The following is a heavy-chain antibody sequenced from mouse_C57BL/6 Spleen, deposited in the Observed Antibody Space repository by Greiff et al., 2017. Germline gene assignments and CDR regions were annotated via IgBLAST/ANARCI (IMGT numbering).Heavy chain of an antibody. CDR2: IHPNSGST. V-gene: IGHV1-64*01. Sequence: QVQLQQPGAELVKPGASVKLSCKASGYTFTSYWMHWVKQRPGQGLEWIGMIHPNSGSTNYNEKFKSKATLTVDKSSSTAYMQLSSLTSEDSAVYYCARSEGNYTFADWGQGTLVTVSA. J-gene: IGHJ3*01. CDR1: GYTFTSYW. D-gene: IGHD2-1*01. CDR3: ARSEGNYTFAD.